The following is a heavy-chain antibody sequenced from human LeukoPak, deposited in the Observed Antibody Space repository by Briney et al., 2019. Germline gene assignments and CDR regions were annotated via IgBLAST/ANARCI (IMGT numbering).Heavy chain of an antibody. CDR1: GGSFSGYY. Sequence: PSETLSLTCAVYGGSFSGYYWSWIRQPPGKGLEWIGEINHSGSTNYNPSLKSRVTISVDTSKNQFSLKLSSVTAADTAVYYCASQYYDFWSGYPPGTFDYWGQGTLVTVSS. V-gene: IGHV4-34*01. CDR2: INHSGST. J-gene: IGHJ4*02. CDR3: ASQYYDFWSGYPPGTFDY. D-gene: IGHD3-3*01.